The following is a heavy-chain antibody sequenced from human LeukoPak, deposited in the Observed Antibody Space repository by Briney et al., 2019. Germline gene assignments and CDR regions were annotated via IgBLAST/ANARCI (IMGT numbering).Heavy chain of an antibody. V-gene: IGHV3-7*03. D-gene: IGHD6-19*01. CDR2: INQDATEK. J-gene: IGHJ4*02. CDR3: AKDSRGWRDFDY. CDR1: GFTFTTFW. Sequence: GESLRLSCEASGFTFTTFWMSWVRQAPGKGLEWVANINQDATEKYYVDSVKGRFTISRDNAKNSLYLQMNSLRAEDTALYYCAKDSRGWRDFDYWGQGTLVTVSS.